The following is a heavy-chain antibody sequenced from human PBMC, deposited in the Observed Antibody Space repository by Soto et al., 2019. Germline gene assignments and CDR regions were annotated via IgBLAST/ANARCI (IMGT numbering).Heavy chain of an antibody. CDR1: GADINTHS. J-gene: IGHJ6*02. D-gene: IGHD6-19*01. CDR3: ARDREAGYNFYYGMDV. V-gene: IGHV4-4*07. CDR2: IYTSASI. Sequence: XATLSLTCSVSGADINTHSWTWIRQPSGKGLEWIGRIYTSASINYNPSLRGRVTLSVDTSTNQVSLKLASVTAADTAVYYCARDREAGYNFYYGMDVWGQGTTVTVSS.